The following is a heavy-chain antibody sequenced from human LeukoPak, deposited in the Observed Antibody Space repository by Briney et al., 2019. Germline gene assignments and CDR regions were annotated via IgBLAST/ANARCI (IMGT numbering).Heavy chain of an antibody. CDR2: IYYSGST. CDR3: ARKPMVRGVIDY. J-gene: IGHJ4*02. CDR1: GGSISSSSYY. D-gene: IGHD3-10*01. V-gene: IGHV4-39*01. Sequence: PSETLSLTCTVSGGSISSSSYYWGWIRQPPGKGLEWIGSIYYSGSTYYNPSLKSRVTISVDTSKNQFSLKLSSVTAADTAVYYCARKPMVRGVIDYWGQGTLVTVSS.